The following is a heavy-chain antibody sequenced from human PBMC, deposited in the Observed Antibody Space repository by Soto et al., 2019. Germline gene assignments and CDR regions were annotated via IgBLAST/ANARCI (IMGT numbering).Heavy chain of an antibody. CDR1: GFTFSSYA. Sequence: QVQLVESGGGVVQPGRSLRLSCAASGFTFSSYAMHWVRQAPGKGLEWVAVISYDGSNKYYADSVKGRFTISRDNSKNTLYLQMNSLRAEDTAVYYCARRETLLKTRASSIEYFQHWGQGTLVTVSS. D-gene: IGHD6-6*01. V-gene: IGHV3-30-3*01. J-gene: IGHJ1*01. CDR2: ISYDGSNK. CDR3: ARRETLLKTRASSIEYFQH.